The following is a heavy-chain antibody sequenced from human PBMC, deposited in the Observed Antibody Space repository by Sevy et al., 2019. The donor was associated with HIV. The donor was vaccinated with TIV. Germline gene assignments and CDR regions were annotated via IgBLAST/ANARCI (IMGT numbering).Heavy chain of an antibody. CDR2: ITRNSYEAYGGTT. CDR1: GFTFDDYA. CDR3: ARGLATADTPEYYFDS. V-gene: IGHV3-49*03. D-gene: IGHD5-12*01. J-gene: IGHJ4*02. Sequence: GGSLRLSCTTSGFTFDDYAMSWFRQAPGKGLEWVAFITRNSYEAYGGTTDYAASVKGRFSISRDDYKSIAYLQMNSLKTEDTAVYYCARGLATADTPEYYFDSWGQGTLVTVSS.